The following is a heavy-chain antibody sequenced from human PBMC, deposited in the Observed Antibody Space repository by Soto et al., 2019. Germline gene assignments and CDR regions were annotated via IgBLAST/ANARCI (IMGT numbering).Heavy chain of an antibody. CDR3: ARDRVITFGGVIVLYY. D-gene: IGHD3-16*02. Sequence: EVQLVESGGGLVQPGGSLRLSCAASGFTFSDYWMSWVRQAPGKGLEWVANIKQDGSDKYYADSVNGRFTISRDNAKNSLHLQMNSLRDEDSAVYYCARDRVITFGGVIVLYYWGQGTLVTVSS. CDR2: IKQDGSDK. CDR1: GFTFSDYW. J-gene: IGHJ4*02. V-gene: IGHV3-7*01.